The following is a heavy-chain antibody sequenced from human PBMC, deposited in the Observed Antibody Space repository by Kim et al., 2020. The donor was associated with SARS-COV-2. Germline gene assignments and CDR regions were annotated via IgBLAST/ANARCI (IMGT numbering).Heavy chain of an antibody. Sequence: ADSGKGRFTISRDNSNNSLYLQMNRLRAEDTAIYYCARVQYFGSGSYADVWGRGTMVTVS. V-gene: IGHV3-11*05. CDR3: ARVQYFGSGSYADV. J-gene: IGHJ3*01. D-gene: IGHD3-10*01.